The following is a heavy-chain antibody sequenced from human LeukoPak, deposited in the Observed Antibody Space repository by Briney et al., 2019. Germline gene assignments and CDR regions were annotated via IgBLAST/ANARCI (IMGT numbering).Heavy chain of an antibody. CDR3: AREMGGDYGSGTFFDL. CDR1: EFVFSDYY. V-gene: IGHV3-11*01. CDR2: ISSGGSTI. Sequence: PGGSLRLSCAASEFVFSDYYMSWVRQAPGKGLEWVAYISSGGSTIYYADSVKGRFTISRDNAKNSLYLQMNSLRAEDTAVYYCAREMGGDYGSGTFFDLWGQGNTVTVSS. J-gene: IGHJ4*02. D-gene: IGHD3-10*01.